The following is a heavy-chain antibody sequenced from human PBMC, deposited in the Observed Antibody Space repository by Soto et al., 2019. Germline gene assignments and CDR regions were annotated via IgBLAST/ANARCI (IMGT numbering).Heavy chain of an antibody. J-gene: IGHJ6*02. D-gene: IGHD6-6*01. CDR3: ARGARPHPTYYYSMDV. CDR2: ITYSSYI. CDR1: GFTFNTYT. Sequence: PGGSLRLSCTASGFTFNTYTLNWVRQAPGKGLEWVSSITYSSYIYYADSVRGRFTISRDNAKNSLYLQMDNLRADDTAVYYCARGARPHPTYYYSMDVWGQGTTVTVSS. V-gene: IGHV3-21*01.